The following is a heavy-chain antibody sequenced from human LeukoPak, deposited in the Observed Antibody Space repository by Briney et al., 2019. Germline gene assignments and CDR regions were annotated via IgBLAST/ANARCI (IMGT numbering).Heavy chain of an antibody. Sequence: SETLSLTCTVSGGSISSYYWSWIRQPPGEGLEWIGYIYYSGSTNYNPSLKSRVTISVDTSKNQFSLKLSSVTAADTAVYYCARTTVTLKDFDYWGQGTLVTVSS. V-gene: IGHV4-59*01. CDR2: IYYSGST. CDR1: GGSISSYY. CDR3: ARTTVTLKDFDY. D-gene: IGHD4-17*01. J-gene: IGHJ4*02.